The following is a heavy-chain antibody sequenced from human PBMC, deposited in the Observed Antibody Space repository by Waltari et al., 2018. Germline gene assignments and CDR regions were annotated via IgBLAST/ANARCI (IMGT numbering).Heavy chain of an antibody. Sequence: QLQLQESGPGLVKPSETLSLTCTVSGGSISSSSYYWGGIRQPPGKGLEWIGSIYYSGSTYYNPSLKSRVTISVDTSKNQFSLKLSSVTAADTAVYYCAEGYEAAGKNAFDIWGQGTMVTVSS. D-gene: IGHD6-13*01. CDR1: GGSISSSSYY. CDR3: AEGYEAAGKNAFDI. V-gene: IGHV4-39*01. CDR2: IYYSGST. J-gene: IGHJ3*02.